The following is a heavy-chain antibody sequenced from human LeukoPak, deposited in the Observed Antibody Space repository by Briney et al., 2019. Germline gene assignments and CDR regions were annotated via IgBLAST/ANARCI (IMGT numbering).Heavy chain of an antibody. CDR3: ARESYDSSGYWYFQH. J-gene: IGHJ1*01. CDR1: GGTFSSYA. CDR2: IIPIFGTA. V-gene: IGHV1-69*05. Sequence: GASVKVSCKASGGTFSSYAISWVLQAPGQGLEWMGGIIPIFGTANYAQKFQGRVTITTDESTSTAYMELSSLRSEDTAVYYCARESYDSSGYWYFQHWGQGTLVTVSS. D-gene: IGHD3-22*01.